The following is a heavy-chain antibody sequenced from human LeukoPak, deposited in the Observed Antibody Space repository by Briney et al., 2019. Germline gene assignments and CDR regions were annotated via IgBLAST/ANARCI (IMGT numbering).Heavy chain of an antibody. CDR3: TGGTREPV. CDR1: GFIFSTYW. V-gene: IGHV3-7*05. D-gene: IGHD1-26*01. J-gene: IGHJ6*02. Sequence: PGGSLRLSCAASGFIFSTYWMSWVRQAPGKGLEWVANIKPDGSEGYYVDSVKGRFTISRDNAKNSLYLRMNSLRAEDTAVYYCTGGTREPVWGQGTTVTVSS. CDR2: IKPDGSEG.